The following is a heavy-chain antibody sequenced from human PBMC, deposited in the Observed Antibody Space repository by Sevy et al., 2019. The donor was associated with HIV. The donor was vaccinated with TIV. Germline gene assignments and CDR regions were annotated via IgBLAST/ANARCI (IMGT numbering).Heavy chain of an antibody. V-gene: IGHV3-7*01. D-gene: IGHD1-7*01. J-gene: IGHJ4*02. CDR2: IKEDGSEG. Sequence: GGSLRRSCVASGFTFSGYWMSWVRQAPGKGLECVANIKEDGSEGYYVDFVKGRFIISRDNAKNSLYLQMDSPRAEDTAVYYCGREQITGSKPNYFDYWGQGTLVTVSS. CDR1: GFTFSGYW. CDR3: GREQITGSKPNYFDY.